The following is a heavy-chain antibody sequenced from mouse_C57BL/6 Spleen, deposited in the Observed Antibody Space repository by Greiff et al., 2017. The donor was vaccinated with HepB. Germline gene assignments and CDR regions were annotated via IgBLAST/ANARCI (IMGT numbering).Heavy chain of an antibody. J-gene: IGHJ2*01. CDR2: IDPSDSET. CDR3: ARFHDSDGNFDY. Sequence: QVQLQQPGAELVRPGSSVKLSCKASGYTFTSYWMHWVKQRPIQGLEWIGNIDPSDSETHYNQKFKDKATLTVDKSSSTAYMQLSSLTSEDSAVYYCARFHDSDGNFDYWGQGTTLTVSS. V-gene: IGHV1-52*01. CDR1: GYTFTSYW. D-gene: IGHD2-13*01.